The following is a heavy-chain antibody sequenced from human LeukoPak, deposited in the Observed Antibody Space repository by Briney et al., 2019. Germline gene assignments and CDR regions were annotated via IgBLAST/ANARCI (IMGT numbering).Heavy chain of an antibody. D-gene: IGHD5-18*01. Sequence: GGSLRLSCAASGFTVSSNYMSWVRQAPGKGLEWVSVIYSGGSTYYADSVKGRFTISRDNSKNTLYLQMNSLRAEDTAVYYCAREGYSYGYVFDIWGQGTMVTVSS. CDR2: IYSGGST. J-gene: IGHJ3*02. CDR3: AREGYSYGYVFDI. CDR1: GFTVSSNY. V-gene: IGHV3-53*01.